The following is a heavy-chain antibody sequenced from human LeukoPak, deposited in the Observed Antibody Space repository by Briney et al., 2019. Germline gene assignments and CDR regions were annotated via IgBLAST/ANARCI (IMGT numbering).Heavy chain of an antibody. Sequence: SETLSLNCAVYGGSFSGYYWSWIRQPPGKGLEWIGEINHSGSTNYNPSLKSRVTISVDTSKNQFSLKLSSVTAADTAVYYCASGRAGATGYWGQGTLVTVSS. J-gene: IGHJ4*02. CDR2: INHSGST. V-gene: IGHV4-34*01. CDR3: ASGRAGATGY. CDR1: GGSFSGYY. D-gene: IGHD1-26*01.